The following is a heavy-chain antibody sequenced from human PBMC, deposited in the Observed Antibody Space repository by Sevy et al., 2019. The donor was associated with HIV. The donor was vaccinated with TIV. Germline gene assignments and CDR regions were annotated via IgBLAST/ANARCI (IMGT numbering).Heavy chain of an antibody. CDR2: IKQDGSEK. CDR1: GFTFSSYW. J-gene: IGHJ6*03. D-gene: IGHD2-15*01. V-gene: IGHV3-7*01. Sequence: GGSLRLSCAASGFTFSSYWMSWVRQAPGKGLEWVANIKQDGSEKYYVDSVKGRLTISRDNAKNSLYLQMNSLRAEDTAVYYCARSLSGGSTYYYYYYMDVWGKGTTVTVSS. CDR3: ARSLSGGSTYYYYYYMDV.